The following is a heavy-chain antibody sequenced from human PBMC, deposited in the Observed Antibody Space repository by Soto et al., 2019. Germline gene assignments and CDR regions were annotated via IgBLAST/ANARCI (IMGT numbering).Heavy chain of an antibody. Sequence: PGGSLRLSCAVSGFTFSDYYMSWFRQAPGKGLEWVSYISGGSMTIYYADSVKGRFSISRNNAKNSLYLQMDSLRAEDTAVYYCARTLLNLSSGWTAYFDLWGQGTLVTVSS. CDR3: ARTLLNLSSGWTAYFDL. D-gene: IGHD6-25*01. J-gene: IGHJ4*02. CDR2: ISGGSMTI. CDR1: GFTFSDYY. V-gene: IGHV3-11*01.